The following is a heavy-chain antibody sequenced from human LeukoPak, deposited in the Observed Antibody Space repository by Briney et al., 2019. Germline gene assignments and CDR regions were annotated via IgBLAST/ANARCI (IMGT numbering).Heavy chain of an antibody. V-gene: IGHV4-61*01. D-gene: IGHD3-9*01. Sequence: KSSETLSLTCTVSGGSVRSGNYFWSWIRQSPGKGLEWIGYIYFRGNTKYSPALESRVTISEDPSKNQFSLRLTSLTAADTAVYYCARVDWWFDIMTGWPAITNNGMDVWGQGTTVIVSS. CDR1: GGSVRSGNYF. CDR2: IYFRGNT. CDR3: ARVDWWFDIMTGWPAITNNGMDV. J-gene: IGHJ6*02.